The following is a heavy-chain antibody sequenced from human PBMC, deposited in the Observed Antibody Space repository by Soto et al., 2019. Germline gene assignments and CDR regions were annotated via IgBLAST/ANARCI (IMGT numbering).Heavy chain of an antibody. V-gene: IGHV1-2*02. CDR1: GYTFSGYY. Sequence: QEQLVQSGAEVKKPGASVKVSCKASGYTFSGYYIHWLRQAPGQGLEWMGWINPNSGGTNYAQKFQGRVTVTRDTPTSTAYMELSRLTSDDTAVYYCARSLTEGYCTITGCYTRPLYGMDVWGQWTTVTVSS. CDR3: ARSLTEGYCTITGCYTRPLYGMDV. CDR2: INPNSGGT. D-gene: IGHD2-2*02. J-gene: IGHJ6*02.